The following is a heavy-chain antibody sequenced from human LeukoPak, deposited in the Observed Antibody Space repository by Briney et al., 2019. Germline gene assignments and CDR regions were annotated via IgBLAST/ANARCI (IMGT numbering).Heavy chain of an antibody. D-gene: IGHD1-26*01. J-gene: IGHJ4*02. V-gene: IGHV4-34*01. Sequence: SETLSLTCAVYGGSFSGYYWSWIRQPPGKGLEWIGEINHSGSTNYNPSLKSRVTISVDTSKNQFSLKLSSVTAADTAVYYCGRHPGGSYDYFDYWGQGTLVTVSS. CDR3: GRHPGGSYDYFDY. CDR1: GGSFSGYY. CDR2: INHSGST.